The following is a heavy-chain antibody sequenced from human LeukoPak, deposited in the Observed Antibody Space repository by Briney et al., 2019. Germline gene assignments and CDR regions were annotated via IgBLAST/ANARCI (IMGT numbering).Heavy chain of an antibody. CDR3: ARGGSSYHFYYYMDV. CDR1: GGSISSYY. D-gene: IGHD6-6*01. V-gene: IGHV4-4*07. Sequence: SETLSLTCTVSGGSISSYYWSWIRQPAGKGLEWIGRIYTSGSTNYNPPLKDRVTISVDTSKSQFSLKLSSVTAADTAVYYCARGGSSYHFYYYMDVWDKGTTVTVSS. CDR2: IYTSGST. J-gene: IGHJ6*03.